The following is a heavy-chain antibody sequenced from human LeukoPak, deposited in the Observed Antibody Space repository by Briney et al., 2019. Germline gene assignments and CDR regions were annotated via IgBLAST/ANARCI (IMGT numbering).Heavy chain of an antibody. CDR3: AREHIVVVVAATGWFHP. D-gene: IGHD2-15*01. CDR2: IYYSGST. CDR1: GGSISSSSYY. V-gene: IGHV4-39*07. J-gene: IGHJ5*02. Sequence: SETLSLTCTVSGGSISSSSYYWGWIRQPPGKGLEWIGSIYYSGSTYYNPSLKSRVTISVDTSKNQFSLKLSSVTAADTAVYYCAREHIVVVVAATGWFHPWGQGTLVTVSS.